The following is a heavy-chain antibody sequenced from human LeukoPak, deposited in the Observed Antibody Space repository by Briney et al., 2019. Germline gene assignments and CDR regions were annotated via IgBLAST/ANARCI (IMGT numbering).Heavy chain of an antibody. CDR1: GFTFSSYW. CDR2: IKQDGSEK. Sequence: GGSLRLSCAASGFTFSSYWMSWVRQAPGKGLEWVANIKQDGSEKYYVDSVKGRFTISRDNAKNSLYLQMNSLRAEDTAGYYCARDNPMVRSIFGMDVWGQGTTVTVSS. J-gene: IGHJ6*02. D-gene: IGHD5-18*01. V-gene: IGHV3-7*01. CDR3: ARDNPMVRSIFGMDV.